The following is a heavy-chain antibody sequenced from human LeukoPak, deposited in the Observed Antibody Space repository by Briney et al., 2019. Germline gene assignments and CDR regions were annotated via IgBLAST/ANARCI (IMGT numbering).Heavy chain of an antibody. CDR2: VYHSGSI. D-gene: IGHD3-22*01. V-gene: IGHV4-38-2*02. J-gene: IGHJ4*02. CDR1: GDSLVSGHY. CDR3: AREIYYDSSAYDY. Sequence: SETLSLTCTASGDSLVSGHYWGWIRQPPGQGLEWVGSVYHSGSIYYNPSLKSRVIMSVDTSKNQFSLKLSSLTAADTAIYYCAREIYYDSSAYDYWGQGTLVTVSS.